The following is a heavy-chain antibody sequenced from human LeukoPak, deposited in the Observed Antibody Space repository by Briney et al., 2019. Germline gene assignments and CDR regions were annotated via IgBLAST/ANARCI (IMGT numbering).Heavy chain of an antibody. V-gene: IGHV1-18*01. CDR3: VRVLGGSGWYWYSY. J-gene: IGHJ4*02. D-gene: IGHD6-19*01. Sequence: GASVKVSCKASGYTFTSYGISWVRQAPGQGLEWMGWISAYNGNTNYAQKFQGRVTMTRITSISTAYMELSSLTYEDTAIYYCVRVLGGSGWYWYSYWGQGTLVTVSS. CDR1: GYTFTSYG. CDR2: ISAYNGNT.